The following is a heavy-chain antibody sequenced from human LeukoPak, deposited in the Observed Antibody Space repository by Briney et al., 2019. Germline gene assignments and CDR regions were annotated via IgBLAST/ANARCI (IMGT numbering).Heavy chain of an antibody. J-gene: IGHJ4*02. CDR1: GYFFPNAW. CDR2: INSGGGNI. Sequence: GGSLRLSCTISGYFFPNAWLNWVRQAPGKGLEWVSYINSGGGNIYYADFVKGRFTISRDNTKNSVYLQMNSLRAEDTAVYYCTRGVHTVVVTAPFDFWGRGTLVTVSS. CDR3: TRGVHTVVVTAPFDF. D-gene: IGHD2-21*02. V-gene: IGHV3-48*03.